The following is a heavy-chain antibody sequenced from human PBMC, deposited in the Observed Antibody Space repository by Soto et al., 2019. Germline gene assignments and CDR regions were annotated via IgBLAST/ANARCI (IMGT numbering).Heavy chain of an antibody. J-gene: IGHJ5*02. Sequence: QVTLKESGPVLVKPTETLTLTCTVSGFSLSNARMGVSWIHQPPGKALEWLAHIFSNDEKSYSTSLKSRLTISKDTSKSQVVLTITNMDPVETATYYRARISFVWEMATILAFDPWGQGTLVTVSS. V-gene: IGHV2-26*01. D-gene: IGHD5-12*01. CDR3: ARISFVWEMATILAFDP. CDR1: GFSLSNARMG. CDR2: IFSNDEK.